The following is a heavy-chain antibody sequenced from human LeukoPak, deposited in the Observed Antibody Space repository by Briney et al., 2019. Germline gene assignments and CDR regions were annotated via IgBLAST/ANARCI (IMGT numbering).Heavy chain of an antibody. D-gene: IGHD6-13*01. Sequence: GGSLRLSCAASGFTFDDYAMHWVRQAPGKGLEWVSGISWNSGSIGYADSVEGRFTISRDNAKNSLYLQMNSLRAEDTALYYCAKDGGIVAAAGTGYYFDYWGQGTLVTVSS. J-gene: IGHJ4*02. CDR1: GFTFDDYA. V-gene: IGHV3-9*01. CDR2: ISWNSGSI. CDR3: AKDGGIVAAAGTGYYFDY.